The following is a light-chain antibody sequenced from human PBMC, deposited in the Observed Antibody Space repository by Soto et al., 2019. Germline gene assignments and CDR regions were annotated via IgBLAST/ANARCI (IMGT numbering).Light chain of an antibody. Sequence: DILMTQSPSTLSASVGDRVTITCRASQSISSWLAWYQQKPGKAPKLLIYQASSLESEVPSRFSGSGSGTEFTLVINSLQPDDFATYYCQQYYAYSWTFGQGTKVDIK. V-gene: IGKV1-5*03. CDR1: QSISSW. J-gene: IGKJ1*01. CDR3: QQYYAYSWT. CDR2: QAS.